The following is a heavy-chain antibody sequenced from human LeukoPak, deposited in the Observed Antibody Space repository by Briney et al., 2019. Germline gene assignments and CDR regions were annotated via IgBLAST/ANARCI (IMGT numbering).Heavy chain of an antibody. J-gene: IGHJ3*02. CDR2: INPSGGRT. Sequence: GASVKVSCKASGYTFTRYYMHWVGQAPGQGLEWMGIINPSGGRTNYAPKFQGRVTMTRDTATSTVYMELSSLRSEDTAVYYCVRDGEVIIKPAASFPHDAFDIWGQGTMVIVSS. CDR1: GYTFTRYY. CDR3: VRDGEVIIKPAASFPHDAFDI. D-gene: IGHD3-10*01. V-gene: IGHV1-46*01.